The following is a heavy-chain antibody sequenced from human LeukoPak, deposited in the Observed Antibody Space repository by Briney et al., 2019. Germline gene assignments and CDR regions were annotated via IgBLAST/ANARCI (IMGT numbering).Heavy chain of an antibody. J-gene: IGHJ4*02. D-gene: IGHD1-1*01. CDR1: GGSISSYY. CDR2: ISHSGST. Sequence: SETLSLTCTVSGGSISSYYWSWIRQPPGKGLEWIGSISHSGSTFYNPSLKGRVTISVDTSKNQISLRLTSVTAADTAMYYCARGWTTPDSPAGYWGQGTLVTVSS. CDR3: ARGWTTPDSPAGY. V-gene: IGHV4-59*08.